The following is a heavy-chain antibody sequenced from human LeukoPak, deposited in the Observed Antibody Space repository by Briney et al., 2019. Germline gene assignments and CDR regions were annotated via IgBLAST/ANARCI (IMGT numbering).Heavy chain of an antibody. CDR1: GGTFSSYA. CDR3: AARRYDFWSGYFYD. Sequence: SVRVSCKASGGTFSSYAISWVRQAPGQGLEWMGRIIPIFGTANYAQKFQGRVTITTDESTSTAYMELSSLRSEDTAVYYCAARRYDFWSGYFYDWGQGTLVTVSS. D-gene: IGHD3-3*01. V-gene: IGHV1-69*05. J-gene: IGHJ4*02. CDR2: IIPIFGTA.